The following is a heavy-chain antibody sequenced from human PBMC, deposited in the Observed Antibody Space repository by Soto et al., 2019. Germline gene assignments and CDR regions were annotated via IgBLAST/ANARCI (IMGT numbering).Heavy chain of an antibody. CDR2: ISNDGGNK. Sequence: QVQLVESGGGVVQPGTSLRLSCAASGFTFSSYDIHWVRQPPGKGLEWVAVISNDGGNKFYADSVKGRFTISRDNSKNTVYLQMNSLRAEDTAVYYCTNYYDSSGYYNPPYYYGMDVWGQGTTVTVSS. V-gene: IGHV3-30*18. CDR1: GFTFSSYD. CDR3: TNYYDSSGYYNPPYYYGMDV. J-gene: IGHJ6*02. D-gene: IGHD3-22*01.